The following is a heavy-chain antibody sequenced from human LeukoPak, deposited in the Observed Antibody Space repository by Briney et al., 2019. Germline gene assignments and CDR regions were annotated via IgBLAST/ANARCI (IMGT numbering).Heavy chain of an antibody. Sequence: GESLKISCKGSGYRFTSYWIGWVRQMPGKGLEWMGIIYPGDSDTGYSPSFQGQVTISADKSISTAYLQWSSLKASDTAIYYCATAGSISSGYWGLLDYWGQGTLVTVFS. D-gene: IGHD3-22*01. CDR3: ATAGSISSGYWGLLDY. CDR2: IYPGDSDT. J-gene: IGHJ4*02. V-gene: IGHV5-51*01. CDR1: GYRFTSYW.